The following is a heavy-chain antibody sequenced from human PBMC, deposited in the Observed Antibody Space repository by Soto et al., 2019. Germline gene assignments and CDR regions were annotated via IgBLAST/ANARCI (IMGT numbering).Heavy chain of an antibody. CDR1: EFTFSSYE. CDR2: ISSSGTTI. V-gene: IGHV3-48*03. J-gene: IGHJ4*02. D-gene: IGHD6-13*01. CDR3: VRFGGAAAGPGDY. Sequence: GGSLRLSCVASEFTFSSYEMNWVRQAPGKGLEWVSYISSSGTTIYYTDSVKGRFTISRDNAKKSLYLQMNSLRAEDTAVYYCVRFGGAAAGPGDYWGQGTLVPSPQ.